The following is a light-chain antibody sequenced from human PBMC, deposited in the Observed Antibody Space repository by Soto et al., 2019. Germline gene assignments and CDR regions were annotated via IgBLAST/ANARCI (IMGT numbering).Light chain of an antibody. CDR2: GVS. Sequence: QSALTQPASVSGSPGQSITISCTGTSSDVGGHNTVSWYQKHPDKAPQLLIFGVSLRPSAICTRVSGSKSGNTASLTISWLESEDEGDYFCSSYTSSSTLVFGGGTKLTVL. CDR1: SSDVGGHNT. J-gene: IGLJ2*01. CDR3: SSYTSSSTLV. V-gene: IGLV2-14*01.